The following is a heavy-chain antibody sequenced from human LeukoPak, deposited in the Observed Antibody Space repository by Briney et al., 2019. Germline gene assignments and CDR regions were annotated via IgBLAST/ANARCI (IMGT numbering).Heavy chain of an antibody. Sequence: ASVKVSCKASGYTFTGYYMHWVRQAPGQGLEWMGWINPNSSGTNYAQKFQGRVTMTRDTSISTAYMELSRLRSDDTAVYYCARGFYVWGSYRFTFDYWGQGTLVTVSS. CDR1: GYTFTGYY. CDR3: ARGFYVWGSYRFTFDY. CDR2: INPNSSGT. J-gene: IGHJ4*02. D-gene: IGHD3-16*02. V-gene: IGHV1-2*02.